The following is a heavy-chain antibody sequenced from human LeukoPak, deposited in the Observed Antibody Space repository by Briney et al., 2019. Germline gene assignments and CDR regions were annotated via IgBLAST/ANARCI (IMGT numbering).Heavy chain of an antibody. CDR3: ARDRVVAATRIVDY. V-gene: IGHV1-3*01. Sequence: ASVKVSCKASGYTFTSYAMHWVRQAPGQRLEWMGWINAGNGNTKYSQKCQGRVTITRDTSASTAYMELSSLRPEDTAVYYCARDRVVAATRIVDYWGQGTLVTVSS. J-gene: IGHJ4*02. CDR1: GYTFTSYA. D-gene: IGHD2-15*01. CDR2: INAGNGNT.